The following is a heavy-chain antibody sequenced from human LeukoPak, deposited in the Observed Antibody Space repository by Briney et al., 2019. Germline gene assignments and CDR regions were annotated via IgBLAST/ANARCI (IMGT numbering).Heavy chain of an antibody. CDR3: ARGIKYYDFWSAEYSGDWFDP. D-gene: IGHD3-3*01. CDR2: IYYSGST. V-gene: IGHV4-59*01. CDR1: GGSISSYY. J-gene: IGHJ5*02. Sequence: SETLSLTCTVSGGSISSYYWSWIRQPPGKGLEWIGYIYYSGSTNYNPSLKSRVTISVDTSKNQFSLKLSSVTAADTAVYYCARGIKYYDFWSAEYSGDWFDPWGQGTPVTVSS.